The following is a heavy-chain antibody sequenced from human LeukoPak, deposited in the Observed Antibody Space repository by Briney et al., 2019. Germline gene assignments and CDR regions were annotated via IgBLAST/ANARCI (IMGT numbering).Heavy chain of an antibody. CDR2: IIPIFGTA. J-gene: IGHJ4*02. Sequence: GASVKVSCKASGGTFSSYAISWVRQAPGQGLEWMGRIIPIFGTANYAQKFQARVTITTDESTSTAYMELSSLRSEDTAVYYCADYDFWSGYYLNWGQGTLVTVSS. CDR3: ADYDFWSGYYLN. CDR1: GGTFSSYA. D-gene: IGHD3-3*01. V-gene: IGHV1-69*05.